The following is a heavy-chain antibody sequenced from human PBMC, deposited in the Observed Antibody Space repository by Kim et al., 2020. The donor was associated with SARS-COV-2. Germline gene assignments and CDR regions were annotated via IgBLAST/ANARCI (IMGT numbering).Heavy chain of an antibody. CDR3: ARDDEDTDAFDI. Sequence: SVKVSCKASGGTFSSYAISWVRQAPGQGLEWMGRIIPILGIANYAQKFQGRVTITADKSTSTAYMELSSLRAEDTAVYYCARDDEDTDAFDIWGQGTMV. CDR2: IIPILGIA. CDR1: GGTFSSYA. D-gene: IGHD5-18*01. V-gene: IGHV1-69*04. J-gene: IGHJ3*02.